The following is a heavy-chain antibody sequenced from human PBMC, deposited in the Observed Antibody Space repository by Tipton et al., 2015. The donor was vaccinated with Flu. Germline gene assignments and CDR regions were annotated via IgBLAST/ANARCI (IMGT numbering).Heavy chain of an antibody. CDR3: AKVKFGWVES. V-gene: IGHV4-39*07. Sequence: TLSLTCSVSDGSISSSSYYWGWIRQPPGGGLEWVGSVYYTGYTYNNPSLQSRHAMSIDTSKNQFSLRLSYMTAADTAVYYCAKVKFGWVESWAQGTLVTVS. D-gene: IGHD3-16*01. CDR1: DGSISSSSYY. CDR2: VYYTGYT. J-gene: IGHJ5*01.